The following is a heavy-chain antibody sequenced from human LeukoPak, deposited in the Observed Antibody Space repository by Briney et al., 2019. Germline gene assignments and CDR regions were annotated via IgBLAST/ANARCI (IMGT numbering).Heavy chain of an antibody. CDR1: GFTFSNYN. J-gene: IGHJ5*02. Sequence: GGSLRLSCAASGFTFSNYNMNWVRQAPGKGLEWVSSISSGTTYIYYADSLKGRFTISRDNAKNSLYLQMNSLRAEDTAVYYCARVGYYDNWFDPWGQGTLVTVSS. CDR3: ARVGYYDNWFDP. D-gene: IGHD3-22*01. V-gene: IGHV3-21*01. CDR2: ISSGTTYI.